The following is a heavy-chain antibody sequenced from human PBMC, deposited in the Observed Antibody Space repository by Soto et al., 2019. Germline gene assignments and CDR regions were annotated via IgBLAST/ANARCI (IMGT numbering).Heavy chain of an antibody. CDR1: GASISSGW. D-gene: IGHD5-18*01. Sequence: PSETLSLTCAVSGASISSGWWTWVRQPPGKGLEWIGNIYYSGSTNYNPSLKSRVTISVDTSKNQFSLKLSSVTAADTAVYYCARANGYSYGSFDYWGQGTLVTVSS. CDR2: IYYSGST. CDR3: ARANGYSYGSFDY. J-gene: IGHJ4*02. V-gene: IGHV4-4*02.